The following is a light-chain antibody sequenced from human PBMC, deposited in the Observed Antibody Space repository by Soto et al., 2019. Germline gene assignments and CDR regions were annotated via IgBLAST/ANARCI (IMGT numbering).Light chain of an antibody. CDR2: DVS. CDR1: SSDVGGYNY. V-gene: IGLV2-14*01. CDR3: SSYTSSSTGV. Sequence: LTQPASVPGSPGQSITISCTGTSSDVGGYNYVSWYQQHPGKAPKLMIYDVSNRPSGVSNRFSGSKSGNTASLTISGLQAEDEADYYCSSYTSSSTGVFGTGTKVTVL. J-gene: IGLJ1*01.